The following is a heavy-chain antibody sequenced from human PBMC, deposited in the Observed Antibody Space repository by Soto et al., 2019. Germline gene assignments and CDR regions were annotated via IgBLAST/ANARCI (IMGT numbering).Heavy chain of an antibody. V-gene: IGHV4-34*01. CDR3: ARGIYCTNGVCYPGDYYYYMDV. J-gene: IGHJ6*03. Sequence: PSETLSLTCAVYGGSFSGYYWSWIRQPPGKGLEWIGEINHSGSTNYNPSLKSRVTISVDTSKNQFSLKLSSVTAADTAVYYCARGIYCTNGVCYPGDYYYYMDVWGKGTKVTVSS. D-gene: IGHD2-8*01. CDR1: GGSFSGYY. CDR2: INHSGST.